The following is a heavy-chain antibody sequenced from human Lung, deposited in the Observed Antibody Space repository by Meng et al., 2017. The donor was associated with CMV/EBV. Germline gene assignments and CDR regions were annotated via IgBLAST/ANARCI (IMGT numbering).Heavy chain of an antibody. CDR3: ARDWNYGDSDY. CDR1: GFTFSSYS. J-gene: IGHJ4*02. CDR2: ISSSSSYI. V-gene: IGHV3-21*01. Sequence: AASGFTFSSYSMNWVRQAPGKGLEWVSSISSSSSYIYYADSVKGRFTISRDNAKNSLYLQMNSLRAEDTAVYYCARDWNYGDSDYWGQGTLVTVSS. D-gene: IGHD1-7*01.